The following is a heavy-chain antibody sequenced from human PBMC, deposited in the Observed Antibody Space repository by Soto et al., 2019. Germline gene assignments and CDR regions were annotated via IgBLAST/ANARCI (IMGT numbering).Heavy chain of an antibody. V-gene: IGHV2-5*02. CDR1: GFSLSTSGVG. D-gene: IGHD5-12*01. CDR3: AHTEVSGYDLIY. J-gene: IGHJ4*02. CDR2: IYWDDDK. Sequence: QITLKESGPTLVKPTQTLTLTCTFSGFSLSTSGVGVGWIRQPPGKALEWLALIYWDDDKRYSPSLKSRLTSTKDTSKNQVVLTMTNIDPVDTATYYCAHTEVSGYDLIYWGQGTLVTVSS.